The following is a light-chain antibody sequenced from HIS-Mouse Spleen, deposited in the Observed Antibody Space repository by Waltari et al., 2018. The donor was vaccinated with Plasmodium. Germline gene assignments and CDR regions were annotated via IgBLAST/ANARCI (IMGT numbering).Light chain of an antibody. CDR3: QQRSNWPPT. Sequence: EIVLTQSPATLSLSPGERATLSCRASQSVSSYLACYQQKPGQAPRLLIDDASNRATGIPARFSGSGSGTDCTLTISSLEPEDFALYYCQQRSNWPPTFGQGTRLEIK. J-gene: IGKJ5*01. CDR1: QSVSSY. CDR2: DAS. V-gene: IGKV3-11*01.